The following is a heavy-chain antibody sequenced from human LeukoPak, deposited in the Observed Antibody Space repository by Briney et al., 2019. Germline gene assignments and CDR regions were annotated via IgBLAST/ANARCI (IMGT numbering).Heavy chain of an antibody. D-gene: IGHD5-12*01. CDR3: AKETQSGYDFDY. J-gene: IGHJ4*02. CDR2: IYSGGNT. CDR1: GFTVSSNY. V-gene: IGHV3-66*01. Sequence: GGSLRLSCAASGFTVSSNYIHWVRQALRKGLEWVSIIYSGGNTNYADSVKGRFTISRDNSKNTLFLQMNSLRVEDTAVYYCAKETQSGYDFDYWGQGTLVTVSS.